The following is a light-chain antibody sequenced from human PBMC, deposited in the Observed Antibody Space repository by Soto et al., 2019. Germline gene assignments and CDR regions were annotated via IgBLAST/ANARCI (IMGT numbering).Light chain of an antibody. Sequence: RVMTQSPDTLSVSPGERATLSCRASETVRSNLAWYQQKPGQAPRLLIYAASTRATGIPARFIGNGSGTEFTLTISSLQSEDFATYYCQQFNSYPITFGQGTRREIK. CDR1: ETVRSN. J-gene: IGKJ5*01. CDR3: QQFNSYPIT. CDR2: AAS. V-gene: IGKV3D-15*01.